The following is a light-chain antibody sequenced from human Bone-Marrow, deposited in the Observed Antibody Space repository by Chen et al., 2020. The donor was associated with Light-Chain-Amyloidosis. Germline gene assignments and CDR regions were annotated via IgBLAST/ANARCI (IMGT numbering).Light chain of an antibody. CDR1: DLPTKY. CDR3: QSADSSGTYEVI. Sequence: SYELTQPPSVSVSPGQTARITCSGDDLPTKYAYWYQQKPGQAPLLVIHRDTERPSGISELFSGSRAETTAPLTISGVHAEDEADYDCQSADSSGTYEVIFGGGTKLTVL. V-gene: IGLV3-25*03. J-gene: IGLJ2*01. CDR2: RDT.